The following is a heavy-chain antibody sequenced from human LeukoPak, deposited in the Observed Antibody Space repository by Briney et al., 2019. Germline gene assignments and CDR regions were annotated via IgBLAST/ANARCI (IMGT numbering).Heavy chain of an antibody. Sequence: GVSLRLSCAASGFTFSSYSMNWVHQAPGKGLEGVSYISLSSTTIYYADSVKGRFTISRDDAKNSLYLQMNSLRDEDTAVYYCGRVSGWPWDYWGQGTLVTVSS. V-gene: IGHV3-48*02. CDR1: GFTFSSYS. D-gene: IGHD2-15*01. J-gene: IGHJ4*02. CDR2: ISLSSTTI. CDR3: GRVSGWPWDY.